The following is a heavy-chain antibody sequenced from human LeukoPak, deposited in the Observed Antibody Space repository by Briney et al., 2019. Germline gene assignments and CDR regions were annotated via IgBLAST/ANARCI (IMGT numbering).Heavy chain of an antibody. CDR2: IRSKADNYAT. Sequence: GGSLRLSCAASGFTFSGSPILWVRQASGKGLEWVGRIRSKADNYATAYAASVQGRCTISRDDSKNTAYLQLNSLRAEDTAVYYCARDHVPYYYDSSGGSDYWGQGTLVTVSS. V-gene: IGHV3-73*01. J-gene: IGHJ4*02. CDR1: GFTFSGSP. D-gene: IGHD3-22*01. CDR3: ARDHVPYYYDSSGGSDY.